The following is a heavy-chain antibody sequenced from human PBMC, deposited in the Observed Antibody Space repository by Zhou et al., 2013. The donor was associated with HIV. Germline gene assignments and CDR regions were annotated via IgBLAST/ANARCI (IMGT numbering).Heavy chain of an antibody. CDR3: ARQRPVYYYDSSGYLDY. CDR2: LNPDTGKS. J-gene: IGHJ4*02. D-gene: IGHD3-22*01. CDR1: GYTLSSSD. V-gene: IGHV1-8*01. Sequence: QVQLVQSGAEVKKPGASVRVSCKASGYTLSSSDIHWVRQATGQGLEWLGWLNPDTGKSVYAQRFQDRVSMTRNISIDTAYMELSSLRSEDTAVYYCARQRPVYYYDSSGYLDYWGQGTLVTVSS.